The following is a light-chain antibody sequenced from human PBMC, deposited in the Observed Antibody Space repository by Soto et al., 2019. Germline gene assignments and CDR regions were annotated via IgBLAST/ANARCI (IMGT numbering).Light chain of an antibody. J-gene: IGKJ2*01. CDR3: QQYDTSAT. CDR1: RSVSASY. Sequence: EIVLTQSPGTLSLSPGERATLSCRASRSVSASYLAWYQQKPGQAPRLLIYGASSRATGFPDRFSGSGSGSVFTLSISRLEPEDSAVYYCQQYDTSATFGQGTKLEI. V-gene: IGKV3-20*01. CDR2: GAS.